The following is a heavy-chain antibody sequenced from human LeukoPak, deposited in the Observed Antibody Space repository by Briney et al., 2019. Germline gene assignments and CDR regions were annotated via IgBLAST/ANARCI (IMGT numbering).Heavy chain of an antibody. CDR1: GGSISSYY. D-gene: IGHD4-23*01. CDR3: ARYDYGGYYYYGMDV. CDR2: IYYSGST. Sequence: SETLSLTCTVSGGSISSYYWGWIRQPPGKGLEWIGYIYYSGSTNYNPSLKSRVTISVDTSKNQFSLKLSSVTAADTAVYYCARYDYGGYYYYGMDVWGQGTTVTVSS. V-gene: IGHV4-59*01. J-gene: IGHJ6*02.